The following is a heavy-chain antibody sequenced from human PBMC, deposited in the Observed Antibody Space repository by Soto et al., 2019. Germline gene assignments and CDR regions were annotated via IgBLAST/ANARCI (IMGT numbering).Heavy chain of an antibody. V-gene: IGHV1-69*13. Sequence: ASVKVSCKASGGTFSSYAISWVRQAPGQGLEWMGGIIPIFGTANYAQKFQGRVTITADESTSTAYMELSSLRSEDTAVYYCARDLQPIVVVIRGGDAFDIWGQGTMVTVSS. J-gene: IGHJ3*02. CDR1: GGTFSSYA. CDR3: ARDLQPIVVVIRGGDAFDI. D-gene: IGHD3-22*01. CDR2: IIPIFGTA.